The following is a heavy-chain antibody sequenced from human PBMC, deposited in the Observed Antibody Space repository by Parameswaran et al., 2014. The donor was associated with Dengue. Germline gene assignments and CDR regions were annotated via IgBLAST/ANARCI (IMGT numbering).Heavy chain of an antibody. CDR2: IIPIFGTA. Sequence: WVRQAPGQGLEWMGGIIPIFGTANYAQKFQGRVTITADESTSTAYMELSSLRSEDTAVYYCASNHMPSYSGYDYSSYYYGMDVWGQGTTVTVSS. J-gene: IGHJ6*02. CDR3: ASNHMPSYSGYDYSSYYYGMDV. D-gene: IGHD5-12*01. V-gene: IGHV1-69*01.